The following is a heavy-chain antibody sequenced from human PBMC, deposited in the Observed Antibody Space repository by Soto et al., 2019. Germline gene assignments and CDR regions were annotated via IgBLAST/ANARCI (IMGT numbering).Heavy chain of an antibody. Sequence: SGPTLVNPTQTLTLTCTFSGFSLSTSGMCVSWIRQPPGKALEWLARIDWDDDKYYSTSLKTRLTISKDTSKNQVVLTMTNMDPVDTATYYCARIEGTYYYGSGSYGDAFDIWGQGTVVTVSS. V-gene: IGHV2-70*11. D-gene: IGHD3-10*01. CDR2: IDWDDDK. J-gene: IGHJ3*02. CDR3: ARIEGTYYYGSGSYGDAFDI. CDR1: GFSLSTSGMC.